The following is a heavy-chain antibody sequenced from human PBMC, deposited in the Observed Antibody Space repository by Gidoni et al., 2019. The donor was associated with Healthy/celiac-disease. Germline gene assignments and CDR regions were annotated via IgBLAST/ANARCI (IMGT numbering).Heavy chain of an antibody. CDR1: GGTFSSYA. D-gene: IGHD4-17*01. Sequence: QVQLVQSGAEVKKPGSSVKVSCKASGGTFSSYAISWVRQAPGQGLEWMGGIIPIFGTANYAQKFQGRVTITADESTSTAYMELSSLRSEDTAVYYCARDLLATVTTGYYYGMDVWGQGTTVTVSS. CDR3: ARDLLATVTTGYYYGMDV. CDR2: IIPIFGTA. J-gene: IGHJ6*02. V-gene: IGHV1-69*01.